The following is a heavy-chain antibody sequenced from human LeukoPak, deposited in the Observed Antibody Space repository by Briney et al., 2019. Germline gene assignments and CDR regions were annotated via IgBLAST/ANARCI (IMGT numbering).Heavy chain of an antibody. CDR1: GGSFSGYY. J-gene: IGHJ4*02. Sequence: SETLSLTCAVYGGSFSGYYWSWIRQPPGKGLEWIGEINHSGSTNYNPSLKSRVTISVDTSKNQFSLKLSSVTAADTAVYYCARGYSSGWQNIYYFDSWGQGTLVTVSS. D-gene: IGHD6-19*01. CDR2: INHSGST. CDR3: ARGYSSGWQNIYYFDS. V-gene: IGHV4-34*01.